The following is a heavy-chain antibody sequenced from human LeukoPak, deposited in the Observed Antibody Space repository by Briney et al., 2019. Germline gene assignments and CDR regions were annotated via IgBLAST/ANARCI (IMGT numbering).Heavy chain of an antibody. CDR2: ISYAGGNK. Sequence: GGSLRLSCAASGFTFSSYAMHWVRQAPGKGLEWVADISYAGGNKFYADSVKGRFTISRDNSKNALYLQMNSLRAEDTAVYYCAKRFSSTWYQFDYWGQGTLVTVSS. CDR1: GFTFSSYA. CDR3: AKRFSSTWYQFDY. J-gene: IGHJ4*02. V-gene: IGHV3-30*18. D-gene: IGHD6-13*01.